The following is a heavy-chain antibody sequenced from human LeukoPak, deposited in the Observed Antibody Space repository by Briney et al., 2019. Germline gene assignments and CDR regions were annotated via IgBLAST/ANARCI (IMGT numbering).Heavy chain of an antibody. J-gene: IGHJ4*02. CDR3: ANLPRGDY. Sequence: GGSLRLSCAASGFTVSRNYMSWVREALGAGGGRVSDIYSGGNTYYADLVPGRFNISRDNSKNTLYLQINSLTAEDTAVYYCANLPRGDYWGLGTLVTVSS. CDR2: IYSGGNT. V-gene: IGHV3-53*01. D-gene: IGHD3-10*01. CDR1: GFTVSRNY.